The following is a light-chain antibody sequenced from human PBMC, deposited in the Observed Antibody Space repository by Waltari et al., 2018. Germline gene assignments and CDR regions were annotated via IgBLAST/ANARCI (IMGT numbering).Light chain of an antibody. CDR3: QQYDNYWT. V-gene: IGKV1-5*03. Sequence: DIQMTQSPSTLSASVGDRVTITCRASQSISNWLDWYQQKPGKAPKLLIYKAPNLESGVPSRFSGSGSGTEFTLTIISLQPDDFATYYCQQYDNYWTFGQGTKVEI. CDR2: KAP. J-gene: IGKJ1*01. CDR1: QSISNW.